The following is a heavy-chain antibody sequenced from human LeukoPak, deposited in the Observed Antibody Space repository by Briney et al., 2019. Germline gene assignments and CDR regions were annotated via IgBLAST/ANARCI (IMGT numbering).Heavy chain of an antibody. Sequence: GGSLRLSCAASGFTFSSYAMSWVRQAPGKGLEWVSAISFSSGYIYYADSVKGRFTISRDNAKNSLFLQMSSLRAEDTAVYYCARGNMAEQWLDGGTYYLDSWGQGTLVTVSS. CDR3: ARGNMAEQWLDGGTYYLDS. CDR1: GFTFSSYA. D-gene: IGHD6-19*01. CDR2: ISFSSGYI. J-gene: IGHJ4*02. V-gene: IGHV3-21*01.